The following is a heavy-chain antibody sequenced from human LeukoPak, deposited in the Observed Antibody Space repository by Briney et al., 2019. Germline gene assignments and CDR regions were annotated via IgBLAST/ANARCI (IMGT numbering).Heavy chain of an antibody. CDR1: GFTFSIYA. V-gene: IGHV3-30*03. CDR3: ATDRASKGEQWLGYLSF. CDR2: ISSDGSNE. J-gene: IGHJ4*02. Sequence: GGSLRLSCAASGFTFSIYAMNWVRQAPGKGLEWVTVISSDGSNEYYADSVKGRFTISRDNSKNTLYLQMNSLRTGDTAVYYCATDRASKGEQWLGYLSFWGQGTLVAVSS. D-gene: IGHD6-19*01.